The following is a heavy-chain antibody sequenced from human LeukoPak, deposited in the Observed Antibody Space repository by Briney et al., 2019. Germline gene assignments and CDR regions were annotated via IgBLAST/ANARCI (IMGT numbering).Heavy chain of an antibody. Sequence: SVKVSCKASGYTFTGYSMHWVRQAPGQGLESMGWIYPNSGGTNYAQKFLGRVTLTRDTSITTAYMELSRLRSDDTAVYYCARDVDTAMITGGMDVWGQGTTVTVSS. J-gene: IGHJ6*02. CDR3: ARDVDTAMITGGMDV. CDR1: GYTFTGYS. CDR2: IYPNSGGT. V-gene: IGHV1-2*02. D-gene: IGHD5-18*01.